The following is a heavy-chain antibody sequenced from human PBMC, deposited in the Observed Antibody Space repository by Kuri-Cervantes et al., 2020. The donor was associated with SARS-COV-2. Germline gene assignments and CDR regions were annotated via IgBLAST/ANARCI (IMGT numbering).Heavy chain of an antibody. J-gene: IGHJ4*02. D-gene: IGHD3-3*01. CDR2: ISYDGSNK. Sequence: GESLKISCAASGFTFSNAWMSWVRQAPGKGLEWVAVISYDGSNKYYADSVKGRFTISRDNSKNTLYLQMNSLRAEDTAVYYCARDPNHPLRFLEWLSPLFDYWGQGTLVTVSS. CDR1: GFTFSNAW. V-gene: IGHV3-30-3*01. CDR3: ARDPNHPLRFLEWLSPLFDY.